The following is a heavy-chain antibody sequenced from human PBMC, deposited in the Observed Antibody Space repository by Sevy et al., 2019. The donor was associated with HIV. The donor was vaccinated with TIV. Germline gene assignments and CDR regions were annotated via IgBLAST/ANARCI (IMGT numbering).Heavy chain of an antibody. CDR3: ARDCSSSTCLWGMDV. CDR2: IKRDGSEK. V-gene: IGHV3-7*03. CDR1: GFTFSNYW. Sequence: GSLRLSCAASGFTFSNYWMSWVRQAPGKGLEWVANIKRDGSEKYYVASVKGRFTISRDNAKNSLYLQMNSLRAEDTAVYYCARDCSSSTCLWGMDVWGQGTTVTVSS. J-gene: IGHJ6*02. D-gene: IGHD2-2*01.